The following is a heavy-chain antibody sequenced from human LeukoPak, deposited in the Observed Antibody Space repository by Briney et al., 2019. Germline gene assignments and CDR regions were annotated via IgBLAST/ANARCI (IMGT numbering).Heavy chain of an antibody. CDR1: GGSISSGGYY. J-gene: IGHJ4*02. D-gene: IGHD3-22*01. CDR3: ARTPSRDTYYYDSSGYLDY. CDR2: IDYSGDT. Sequence: SQTLSLTCTVSGGSISSGGYYWNWIRQHPGKGLEWIGYIDYSGDTYYNPSLKSRVTISVDTSKSQFSLKLNSVTAADTAIYYCARTPSRDTYYYDSSGYLDYWGQGTLVTVSS. V-gene: IGHV4-31*03.